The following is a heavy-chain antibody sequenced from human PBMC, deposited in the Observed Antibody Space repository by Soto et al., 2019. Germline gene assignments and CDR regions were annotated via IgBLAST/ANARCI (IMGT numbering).Heavy chain of an antibody. V-gene: IGHV1-18*01. CDR1: GYTFTSYC. D-gene: IGHD4-17*01. CDR3: ARDRAWDYGEPTGAFDI. CDR2: ISAYNGNT. J-gene: IGHJ3*02. Sequence: ASVKVSCKASGYTFTSYCISWVLQAPGQGLEWMGWISAYNGNTNYAQKLQGRVTMTTDTSTSTAYMELRSLRSDDTAVYYCARDRAWDYGEPTGAFDIWGQGTMVTVSS.